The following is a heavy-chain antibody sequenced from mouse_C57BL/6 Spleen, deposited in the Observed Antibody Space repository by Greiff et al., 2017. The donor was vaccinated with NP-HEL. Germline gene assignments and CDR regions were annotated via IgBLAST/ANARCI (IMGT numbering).Heavy chain of an antibody. CDR1: GYTFTSYW. J-gene: IGHJ3*01. CDR3: ASYGSWFAY. Sequence: VQLQQPGAELVLPGASVKLSCKASGYTFTSYWMPWVQQRPGQGLEWIGEIDPSDSYTNYNQKFKGKSTLTVDKSSSTAYMQLSSLTSEDSAVYYCASYGSWFAYWGQGTLVTVSA. CDR2: IDPSDSYT. V-gene: IGHV1-69*01. D-gene: IGHD2-2*01.